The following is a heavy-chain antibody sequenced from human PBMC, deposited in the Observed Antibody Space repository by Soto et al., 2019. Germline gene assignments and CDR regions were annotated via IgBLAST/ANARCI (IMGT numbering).Heavy chain of an antibody. CDR3: AYLPCSGGSCYWFSYSGMDV. J-gene: IGHJ6*02. V-gene: IGHV2-5*02. D-gene: IGHD2-15*01. CDR1: GFSLSTSGGG. Sequence: QISWKESGPTLVKPTQTLTLTCTFSGFSLSTSGGGVAWIRQPPGKALEWLALIYWDDDKRYRPSLETRLTITKDTSKNQVALTMTNMDSVDTATYYCAYLPCSGGSCYWFSYSGMDVWGQGTTVTVSS. CDR2: IYWDDDK.